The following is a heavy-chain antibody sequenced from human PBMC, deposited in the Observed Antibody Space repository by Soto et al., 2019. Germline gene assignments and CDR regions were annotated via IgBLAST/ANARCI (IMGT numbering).Heavy chain of an antibody. CDR2: IYYSGST. CDR3: AKFYSTPWSDP. J-gene: IGHJ5*02. Sequence: PSETLSLTCTVSGGSISSYYWSWIRQPPGKGLEWIGYIYYSGSTNYNPSLKSRVTISVDTSKNQFSLKLSSVTAADTAAYYCAKFYSTPWSDPWGKEPLVTFSS. CDR1: GGSISSYY. V-gene: IGHV4-59*01. D-gene: IGHD5-18*01.